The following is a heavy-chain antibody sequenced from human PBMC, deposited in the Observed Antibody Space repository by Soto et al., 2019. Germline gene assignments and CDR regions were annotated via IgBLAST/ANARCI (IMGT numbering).Heavy chain of an antibody. J-gene: IGHJ4*02. V-gene: IGHV4-30-4*01. CDR3: ATVLHDYGTNLVDY. Sequence: QVQLQESGPRLVKPSQTLSLTCSVSGASIRSGRYYWSWIRQSPGRGLEWIGYIYYTGTTHYNPDGKSRVTILLDNSKDQFSLTLTSVTAAATAIYYCATVLHDYGTNLVDYCGQGTQVTVST. CDR2: IYYTGTT. CDR1: GASIRSGRYY. D-gene: IGHD3-16*01.